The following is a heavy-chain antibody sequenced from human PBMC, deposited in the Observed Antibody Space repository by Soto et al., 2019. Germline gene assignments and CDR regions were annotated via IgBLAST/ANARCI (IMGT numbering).Heavy chain of an antibody. V-gene: IGHV3-23*01. CDR3: TKALYCSSTSCNSGGDFFHV. CDR1: GFNFRSYA. D-gene: IGHD2-2*01. J-gene: IGHJ3*01. Sequence: GGSLRLSCTASGFNFRSYAMSWVRQAPGKGLEWVSIISSKRESAYPTGATDDAESVRGRFTSSRDNSKKTLYLQMSSQRADDRAVYFCTKALYCSSTSCNSGGDFFHVWGQGTMVTVSS. CDR2: ISSKRESA.